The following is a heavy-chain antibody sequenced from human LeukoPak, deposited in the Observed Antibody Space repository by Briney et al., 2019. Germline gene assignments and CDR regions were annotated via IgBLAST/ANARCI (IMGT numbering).Heavy chain of an antibody. D-gene: IGHD4-17*01. Sequence: TGGSLRLSCAASGFTFSSYSMNWVRQAPGKGLEWVSSISSSSSYIYYADSVKGRFTISRDNAKNSLYLQMNSLRAEDTALYYCAKDIGDGGDYDLGFDYWGQGTLVTVSS. J-gene: IGHJ4*02. CDR2: ISSSSSYI. V-gene: IGHV3-21*04. CDR3: AKDIGDGGDYDLGFDY. CDR1: GFTFSSYS.